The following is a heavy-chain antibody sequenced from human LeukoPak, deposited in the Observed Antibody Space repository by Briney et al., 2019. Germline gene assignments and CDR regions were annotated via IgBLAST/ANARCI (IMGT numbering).Heavy chain of an antibody. J-gene: IGHJ6*02. V-gene: IGHV3-74*01. Sequence: GGSLRLSCAASGFTFSSYWMSWVRQAPGKGLMWVSQINSDGSATSCADPVKGRCTISRDNAKNVLYLEMNSLRVEDTAVYFCTRDHGLDVWGQGTTVTVSS. CDR2: INSDGSAT. CDR3: TRDHGLDV. CDR1: GFTFSSYW.